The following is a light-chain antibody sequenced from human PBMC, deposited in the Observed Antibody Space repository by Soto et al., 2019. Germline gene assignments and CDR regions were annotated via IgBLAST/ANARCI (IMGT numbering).Light chain of an antibody. CDR3: SSYTSSSVYV. V-gene: IGLV2-14*01. J-gene: IGLJ1*01. Sequence: QSALTQSASVSGSPGQSITISCTGTSSDVGGYNYVSWYQQHPGKAPKLMIYDVSNRPSGVSNRFSGSKSGNTASLTISGLQAEDEADYYCSSYTSSSVYVFGTGTKLTVL. CDR1: SSDVGGYNY. CDR2: DVS.